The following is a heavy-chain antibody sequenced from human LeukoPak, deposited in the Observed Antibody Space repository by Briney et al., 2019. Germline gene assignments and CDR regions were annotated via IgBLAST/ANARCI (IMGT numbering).Heavy chain of an antibody. CDR3: ARESSGSPGYYYMGV. D-gene: IGHD3-22*01. Sequence: SETLSLTCTVSGGSTSSYYWSWIRPPAGQGLEWIGRIYTSGSTNYNPSLKSRATRSVDTSNNQFTLKLSSVTAAGTAVYYWARESSGSPGYYYMGVWGKGTTVTVSS. CDR2: IYTSGST. J-gene: IGHJ6*03. CDR1: GGSTSSYY. V-gene: IGHV4-4*07.